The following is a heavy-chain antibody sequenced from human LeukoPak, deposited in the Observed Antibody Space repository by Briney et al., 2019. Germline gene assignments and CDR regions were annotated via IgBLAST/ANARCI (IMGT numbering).Heavy chain of an antibody. Sequence: SETLSLTCTVSGGSISSGGYYWSWIRQHPGKGLEWIGYIYYSGSTYYNPSLKSRVTISVDTSKNQFSLKLSSVTAADTAIYYCAKDRAVGASYWYFDLWGRGTLVTVSS. CDR2: IYYSGST. J-gene: IGHJ2*01. V-gene: IGHV4-31*03. CDR3: AKDRAVGASYWYFDL. CDR1: GGSISSGGYY. D-gene: IGHD1-26*01.